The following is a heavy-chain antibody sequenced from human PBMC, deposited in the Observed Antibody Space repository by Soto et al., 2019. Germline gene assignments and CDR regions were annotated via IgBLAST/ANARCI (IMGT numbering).Heavy chain of an antibody. CDR2: IYSGGST. J-gene: IGHJ6*03. D-gene: IGHD2-2*01. CDR1: GFTVSSNY. CDR3: ASAPYQLLWSDYYMDV. Sequence: EVQLVESGGGLVQPGGSLRLSCAASGFTVSSNYMSWVRQAPGKGLEWVSVIYSGGSTYYADSVKGRFTVSRDNSKNTLYLQMNSLRAEDTAVYYCASAPYQLLWSDYYMDVWGKGTTVTVSS. V-gene: IGHV3-66*01.